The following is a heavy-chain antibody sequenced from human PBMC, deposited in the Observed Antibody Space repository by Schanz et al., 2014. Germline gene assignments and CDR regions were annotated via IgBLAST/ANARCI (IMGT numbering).Heavy chain of an antibody. CDR1: GFTFSSYA. J-gene: IGHJ3*02. V-gene: IGHV3-48*01. CDR2: ISGSSRTI. Sequence: EVQLLESGGGLVQPGGSLRLSCAASGFTFSSYAMSWVRQAPGRGLEWVSYISGSSRTIYYADSMKGRFTISRDNAKNSLFLQMNSLRAEDTAVYYCAKGRFEELSAFDIWGQGTMXTVSS. CDR3: AKGRFEELSAFDI. D-gene: IGHD3-10*01.